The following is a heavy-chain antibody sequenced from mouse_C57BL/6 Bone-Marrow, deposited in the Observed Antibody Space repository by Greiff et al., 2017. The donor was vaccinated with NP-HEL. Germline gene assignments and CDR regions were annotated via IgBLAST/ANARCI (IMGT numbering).Heavy chain of an antibody. V-gene: IGHV1-77*01. J-gene: IGHJ2*01. CDR2: IGPGSGST. CDR3: AVHYGSSRSFLYYFDY. Sequence: VKLMESGAELVKPGASVKISCKASGYTFTDYYINWVKQRPGQGLEWIGKIGPGSGSTYYNEKFKGKATLTADKSSSTAYMQLSSLTSEDSAVYFCAVHYGSSRSFLYYFDYWGQGTTLTVSS. CDR1: GYTFTDYY. D-gene: IGHD1-1*01.